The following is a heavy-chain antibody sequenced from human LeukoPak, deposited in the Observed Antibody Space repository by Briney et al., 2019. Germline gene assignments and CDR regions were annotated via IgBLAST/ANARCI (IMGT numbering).Heavy chain of an antibody. D-gene: IGHD6-13*01. CDR1: GFTFSSYG. V-gene: IGHV3-23*01. Sequence: GGSLRLSCAASGFTFSSYGMHWVRQAPGKGLEWVSAISGSGGSTYYADSVKGRFTISRDNSKNTLYLQMNSLRAEDTAVYYCAKGYSSSWPYFDYWGQGTLVTVSS. CDR2: ISGSGGST. J-gene: IGHJ4*02. CDR3: AKGYSSSWPYFDY.